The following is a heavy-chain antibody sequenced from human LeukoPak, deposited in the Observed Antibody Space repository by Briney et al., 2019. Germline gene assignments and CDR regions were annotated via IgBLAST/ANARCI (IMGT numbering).Heavy chain of an antibody. CDR3: ARDPSNWNYAPDF. CDR1: EYTFTGYY. CDR2: ISASNGNT. V-gene: IGHV1-18*04. Sequence: GASVKVSCKASEYTFTGYYMRGVRQAPGQGLQWLGWISASNGNTNYAQKFRDRVTMSTDTSTGTAYLDVRSLTSDDTAVYYCARDPSNWNYAPDFWGQGTLVIVSS. D-gene: IGHD1-7*01. J-gene: IGHJ4*02.